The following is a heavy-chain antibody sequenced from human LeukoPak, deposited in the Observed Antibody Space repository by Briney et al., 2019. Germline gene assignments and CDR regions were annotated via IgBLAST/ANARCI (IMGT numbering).Heavy chain of an antibody. CDR2: ISNSGGST. D-gene: IGHD6-6*01. J-gene: IGHJ4*02. V-gene: IGHV3-23*01. CDR3: AKETSSSFDY. Sequence: PGGSLRLSCAASGFTFSSYAMNWVRQAPGKGLEWVSGISNSGGSTYYADSVKGRFTISRDNSKNTLYLQRNSLRAEDTAVYYCAKETSSSFDYWGQGTLVTVSS. CDR1: GFTFSSYA.